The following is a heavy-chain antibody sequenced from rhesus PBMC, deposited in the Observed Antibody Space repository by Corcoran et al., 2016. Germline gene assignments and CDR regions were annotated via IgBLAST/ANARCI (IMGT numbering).Heavy chain of an antibody. CDR2: INGNSGRP. V-gene: IGHV4-80*01. CDR1: GPSSSTYW. J-gene: IGHJ3*01. CDR3: AAPYDF. Sequence: QVQLQESGPGGGKPSETLSLTCAGSGPSSSTYWWGWIRQTPGKGLEWIGEINGNSGRPYYNPSLESRVTISRDASKNQFSLKLNSVTAADTAVYYCAAPYDFWGQGLRVTVSS. D-gene: IGHD4-11*01.